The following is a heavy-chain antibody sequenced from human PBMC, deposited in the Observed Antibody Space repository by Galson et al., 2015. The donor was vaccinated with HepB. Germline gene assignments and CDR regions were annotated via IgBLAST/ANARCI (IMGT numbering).Heavy chain of an antibody. CDR1: GFTFSSYS. J-gene: IGHJ4*02. CDR3: ATIDLIVGATYFDY. V-gene: IGHV3-48*02. Sequence: SLRLSCAASGFTFSSYSMNWVRQAPGKGLEWVSYISSSSSTIYYADSVKGRFTISRDNAKNSLYLQMNSLRDEDTAVYYCATIDLIVGATYFDYWGQGTLVTVSS. D-gene: IGHD1-26*01. CDR2: ISSSSSTI.